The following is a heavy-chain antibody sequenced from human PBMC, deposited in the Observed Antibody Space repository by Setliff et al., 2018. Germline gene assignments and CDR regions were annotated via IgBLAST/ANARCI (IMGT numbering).Heavy chain of an antibody. CDR2: LYDDGSK. Sequence: GGSLRLSCAASGFTVSANDMSWVRQAPGKGLEWISLLYDDGSKFYADSVKGRFTISRDSSKNMLYLQMDSLRPEDSAVYYCARDKDKDFDFWGQGTLVTVSS. J-gene: IGHJ4*02. CDR3: ARDKDKDFDF. CDR1: GFTVSAND. V-gene: IGHV3-53*01.